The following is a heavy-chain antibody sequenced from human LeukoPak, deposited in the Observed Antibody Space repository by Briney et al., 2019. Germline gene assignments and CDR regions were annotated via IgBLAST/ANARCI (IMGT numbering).Heavy chain of an antibody. CDR2: ISYDGSNK. CDR1: GFTFSSYA. D-gene: IGHD2-15*01. CDR3: AREDIVVVVAATRWFDP. Sequence: GGSLRLPCAASGFTFSSYAMHWVRQAPGKGLEWVAVISYDGSNKYYADSVKGRFTISRDNSKNTLYLQMNSLRAEDTAVYYCAREDIVVVVAATRWFDPWGQGTLVTVSS. V-gene: IGHV3-30*04. J-gene: IGHJ5*02.